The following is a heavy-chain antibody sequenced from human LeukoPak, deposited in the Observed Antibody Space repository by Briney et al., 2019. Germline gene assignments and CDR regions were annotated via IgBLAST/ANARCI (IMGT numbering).Heavy chain of an antibody. CDR1: GGSFSGYY. D-gene: IGHD6-25*01. V-gene: IGHV4-34*01. CDR3: ARGRSAKKAAFDI. CDR2: INHSGST. Sequence: PSETLSLTCAVYGGSFSGYYWSWIRQPPGKGLRGIGEINHSGSTNYNPSLKSRVTISVDTSKNQFSLKLSSVTAADTAVYYCARGRSAKKAAFDIWGQGTMVTVSS. J-gene: IGHJ3*02.